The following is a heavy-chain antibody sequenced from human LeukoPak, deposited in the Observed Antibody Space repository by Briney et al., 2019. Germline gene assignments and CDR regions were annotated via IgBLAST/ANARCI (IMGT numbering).Heavy chain of an antibody. Sequence: GGSLRLSCAASGFTFSNYWMHWVCQAPGKGLVWVSRIKGDGSHTIYADSVKGRFTISRDNAKNTLYLQMRSLRAEDTAVYYCVRDWDHFDFDSWGQGTPVTVSS. CDR1: GFTFSNYW. CDR3: VRDWDHFDFDS. J-gene: IGHJ5*01. D-gene: IGHD3-9*01. V-gene: IGHV3-74*01. CDR2: IKGDGSHT.